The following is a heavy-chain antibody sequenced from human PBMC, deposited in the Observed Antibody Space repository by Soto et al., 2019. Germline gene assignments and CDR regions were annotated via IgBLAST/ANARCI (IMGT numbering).Heavy chain of an antibody. D-gene: IGHD1-1*01. V-gene: IGHV1-69*01. CDR3: AKSAGTTTHDHYYYLVDV. J-gene: IGHJ6*02. CDR1: GGTFRNYA. Sequence: QVQLVQSGAEVKKPGSSVKVSCKASGGTFRNYAFNWVRQAPGQGLEWMGGIIPMFGTTNTAQRFQDRVTITADEFMSTAYVELTSLRSEDTAVYYCAKSAGTTTHDHYYYLVDVWGQGTTVTVSS. CDR2: IIPMFGTT.